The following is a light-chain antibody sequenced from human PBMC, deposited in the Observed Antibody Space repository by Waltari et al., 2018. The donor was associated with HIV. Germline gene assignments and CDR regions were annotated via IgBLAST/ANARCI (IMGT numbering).Light chain of an antibody. CDR1: NIGSKS. CDR2: DDS. V-gene: IGLV3-21*02. CDR3: QVWHSNSDHVV. J-gene: IGLJ2*01. Sequence: SYVLTQPPSVSVAPGQTARITCEGNNIGSKSVHWYQQRPGQAPALVVHDDSDRPSGIPGRFSGSNSGNTATLTISRVEAGDEADYYCQVWHSNSDHVVFGGGTKLTVL.